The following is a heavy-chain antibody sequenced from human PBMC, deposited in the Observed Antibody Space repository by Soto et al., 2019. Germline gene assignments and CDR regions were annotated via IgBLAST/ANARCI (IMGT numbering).Heavy chain of an antibody. J-gene: IGHJ6*02. CDR2: IKSKTDGGTT. CDR3: TTVPMSYYYYYGMDV. V-gene: IGHV3-15*01. Sequence: GGSLRLSCAASGFTFSNAWMSWVRQAPGKGLEWVGRIKSKTDGGTTDYAAPVKGRFTISRDDSKNTLYLQMNSLKTEDTAVYYCTTVPMSYYYYYGMDVWGQGTTVTVS. D-gene: IGHD3-10*02. CDR1: GFTFSNAW.